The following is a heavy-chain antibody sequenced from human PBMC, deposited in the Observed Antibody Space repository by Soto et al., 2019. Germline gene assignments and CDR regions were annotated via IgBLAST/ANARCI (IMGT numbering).Heavy chain of an antibody. CDR3: AKVFSDYDYIWGMGPFDI. Sequence: QPGGSLRLSCAASGFTFSSYAMSWVRQAPGKGLEWVSAISGSGGSTYYADSVKGRFTISRDNSKNTLYLQMNSLRAEDTAVYYCAKVFSDYDYIWGMGPFDIWGKGKMVTVPS. D-gene: IGHD3-16*01. V-gene: IGHV3-23*01. J-gene: IGHJ3*02. CDR2: ISGSGGST. CDR1: GFTFSSYA.